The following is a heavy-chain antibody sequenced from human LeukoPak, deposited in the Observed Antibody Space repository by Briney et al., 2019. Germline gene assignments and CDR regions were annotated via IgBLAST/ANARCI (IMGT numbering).Heavy chain of an antibody. D-gene: IGHD6-6*01. Sequence: TSETLSLTCAVYGGSFSGYYWSWIRQPPGKGLEWIGEINHSGSTNYNPSLKSRVTISVDTSKNQFSLKLSSVTAADTAVYYCASIAAYYWGQGTLVTVSS. V-gene: IGHV4-34*01. J-gene: IGHJ4*02. CDR3: ASIAAYY. CDR1: GGSFSGYY. CDR2: INHSGST.